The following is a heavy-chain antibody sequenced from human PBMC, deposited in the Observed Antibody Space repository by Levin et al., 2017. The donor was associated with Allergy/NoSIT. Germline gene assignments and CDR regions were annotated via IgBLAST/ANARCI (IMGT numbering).Heavy chain of an antibody. CDR3: ARPGHYYDSSGYPHY. CDR1: GYTFTGYY. V-gene: IGHV1-2*02. J-gene: IGHJ4*02. D-gene: IGHD3-22*01. CDR2: INPNSGGT. Sequence: ASVKVSCKASGYTFTGYYMHWVRQAPGQGLEWMGWINPNSGGTNYAQKFQGRVTMTRDTSISTAYMELSRLRSDDTAVYYCARPGHYYDSSGYPHYWGQGTLVTVSS.